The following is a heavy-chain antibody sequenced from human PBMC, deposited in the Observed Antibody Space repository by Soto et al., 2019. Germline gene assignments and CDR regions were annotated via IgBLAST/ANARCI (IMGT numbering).Heavy chain of an antibody. D-gene: IGHD3-10*01. Sequence: QSVGSLRLSCVGSGFRISNYFMSWVRQAPGKGLEWVANIKEDGSEKYYVESVKGRFTISRDNAKNSLYLQVNSLRDKDTAVYYCARPRFRGMDVWGQGTTVTVSS. J-gene: IGHJ6*02. V-gene: IGHV3-7*03. CDR3: ARPRFRGMDV. CDR2: IKEDGSEK. CDR1: GFRISNYF.